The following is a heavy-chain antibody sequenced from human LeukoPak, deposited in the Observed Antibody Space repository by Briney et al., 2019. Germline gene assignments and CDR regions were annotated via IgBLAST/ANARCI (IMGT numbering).Heavy chain of an antibody. CDR1: GFTFSSYG. J-gene: IGHJ4*02. Sequence: GGSLRLSCAASGFTFSSYGMHWVRQAPGKGLEWVAFIRYDGSNKYYADSVKGRFTISRDNSKNTLYLQMNSLRAEDTAVYYCARVSRGKWELLGAHDYWGQGTLVTVSS. D-gene: IGHD1-26*01. CDR3: ARVSRGKWELLGAHDY. CDR2: IRYDGSNK. V-gene: IGHV3-30*02.